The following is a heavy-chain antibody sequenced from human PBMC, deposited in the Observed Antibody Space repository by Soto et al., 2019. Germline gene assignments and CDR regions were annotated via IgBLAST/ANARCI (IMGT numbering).Heavy chain of an antibody. Sequence: GGSLRLSCAASGFAFSGSAMYWVRQASGKGLEWVGRIRSKGHNYATEYAASVKGRFTISRDDSKNTAYLQMDSLQTEDTAVYYCTRDLFSSDYSGILWFDPWGQGTLVTVTS. J-gene: IGHJ5*02. D-gene: IGHD3-10*01. CDR3: TRDLFSSDYSGILWFDP. CDR1: GFAFSGSA. CDR2: IRSKGHNYAT. V-gene: IGHV3-73*01.